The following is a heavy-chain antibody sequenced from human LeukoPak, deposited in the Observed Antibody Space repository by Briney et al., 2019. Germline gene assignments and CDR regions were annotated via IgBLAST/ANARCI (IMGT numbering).Heavy chain of an antibody. CDR2: TYYRSKWYN. CDR3: AREGSGSYSLDF. J-gene: IGHJ4*02. V-gene: IGHV6-1*01. Sequence: SQTLSLTCAISGDRVSGCSITWNWIRQSPSRGLEWLGSTYYRSKWYNDYALSVKSRMTINRDTSKNQFSLQVNSVPPEDTAVYYCAREGSGSYSLDFWGQGTLVTVSS. D-gene: IGHD1-26*01. CDR1: GDRVSGCSIT.